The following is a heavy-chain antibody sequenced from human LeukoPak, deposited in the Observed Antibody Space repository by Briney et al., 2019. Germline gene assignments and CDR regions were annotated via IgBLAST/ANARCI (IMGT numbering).Heavy chain of an antibody. V-gene: IGHV4-59*01. CDR3: ARGAARPDY. CDR2: IYYSGST. CDR1: GGSISSYY. Sequence: SETLSLTCTVSGGSISSYYWSWIRQPPGKGLEWIGYIYYSGSTNYNPSLKSRVTISVDTSKNQFSLKLSSVTAADTAVYYCARGAARPDYWGQGTLVTVSS. D-gene: IGHD6-6*01. J-gene: IGHJ4*02.